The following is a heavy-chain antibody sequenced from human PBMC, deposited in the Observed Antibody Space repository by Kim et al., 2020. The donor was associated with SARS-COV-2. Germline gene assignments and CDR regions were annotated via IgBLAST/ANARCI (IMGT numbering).Heavy chain of an antibody. J-gene: IGHJ4*02. D-gene: IGHD6-19*01. CDR2: IFYTGKT. Sequence: SETLSLTCTISGASIGTDYLTWIRQPPGGGLEWIGYIFYTGKTSYNPSLKSRVSLSLDTSRNQFSLKLNSVTAADSAVYFCARLPAINGWPFDYWAQGTL. CDR3: ARLPAINGWPFDY. CDR1: GASIGTDY. V-gene: IGHV4-59*08.